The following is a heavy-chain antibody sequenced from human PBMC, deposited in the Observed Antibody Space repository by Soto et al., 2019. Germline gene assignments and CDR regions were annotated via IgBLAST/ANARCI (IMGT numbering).Heavy chain of an antibody. Sequence: QVQLQESGPGLVKPSETLSLTCTVSGGSISSYYWSWIRQPPGKGLEWIGYIYYSGSTNYNPSLKSRVTISVDTSKNQFSLKLISVTAADTAVYYCATYYGSGSYWGQGTLVTVSS. D-gene: IGHD3-10*01. CDR1: GGSISSYY. CDR3: ATYYGSGSY. CDR2: IYYSGST. J-gene: IGHJ4*02. V-gene: IGHV4-59*01.